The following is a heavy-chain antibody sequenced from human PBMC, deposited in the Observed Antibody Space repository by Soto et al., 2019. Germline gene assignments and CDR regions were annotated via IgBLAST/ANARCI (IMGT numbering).Heavy chain of an antibody. Sequence: VGSLRLSCAASGFTFSNAWMSWVRQAPGKGLEWVGRIKSKTDGGTTDYAAPVNGRFTISRDDSKNTLYLQMNSLKTEDTAVYYCTTDYGGKPGPIWGQGTLVTAPQ. CDR2: IKSKTDGGTT. V-gene: IGHV3-15*01. D-gene: IGHD4-17*01. CDR1: GFTFSNAW. CDR3: TTDYGGKPGPI. J-gene: IGHJ4*02.